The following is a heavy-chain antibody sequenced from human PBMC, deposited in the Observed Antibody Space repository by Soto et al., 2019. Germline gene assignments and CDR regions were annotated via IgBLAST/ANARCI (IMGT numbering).Heavy chain of an antibody. CDR1: GYTFTSYD. CDR2: MNPNSGNT. V-gene: IGHV1-8*01. Sequence: ASVKVSCKASGYTFTSYDINWVRQATGQGLEWMGWMNPNSGNTGYAQKFQGRVTMTRNTSISTAYMELSSLRSEDTAVYYCARYCSSTSCTADYYYGMDVWGQGTTVPVS. CDR3: ARYCSSTSCTADYYYGMDV. D-gene: IGHD2-2*01. J-gene: IGHJ6*02.